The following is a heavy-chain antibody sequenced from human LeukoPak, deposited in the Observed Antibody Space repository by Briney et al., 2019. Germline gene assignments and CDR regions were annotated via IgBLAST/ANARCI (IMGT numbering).Heavy chain of an antibody. CDR3: ARDHGYSGYDGLYCSGGSCFNWFAP. D-gene: IGHD2-15*01. CDR1: GFTFSSYS. Sequence: GGSLRPSRAASGFTFSSYSMNWVRQAPGKGLEWVSSISSSSSYIYYADSLKGRFTISRDNAKTSLYLQMNSLSAEDTAVYYCARDHGYSGYDGLYCSGGSCFNWFAPWGQGTLVTVSS. J-gene: IGHJ5*02. CDR2: ISSSSSYI. V-gene: IGHV3-21*01.